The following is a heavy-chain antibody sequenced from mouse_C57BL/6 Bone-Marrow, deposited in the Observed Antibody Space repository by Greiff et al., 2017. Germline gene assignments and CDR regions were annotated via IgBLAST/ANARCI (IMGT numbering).Heavy chain of an antibody. CDR3: TRDGYYGSSYYFDY. CDR1: GFTFSSYA. J-gene: IGHJ2*01. Sequence: EVKLVESGEGLVKPGGSLKLSCAASGFTFSSYAMSWVRQTPEKRLEWVAYISSGGDYIYYADPVKGRFTISRDNARNTMYLQMSSLKSEDTAMYYCTRDGYYGSSYYFDYWGQGTTLTVSS. D-gene: IGHD1-1*01. V-gene: IGHV5-9-1*02. CDR2: ISSGGDYI.